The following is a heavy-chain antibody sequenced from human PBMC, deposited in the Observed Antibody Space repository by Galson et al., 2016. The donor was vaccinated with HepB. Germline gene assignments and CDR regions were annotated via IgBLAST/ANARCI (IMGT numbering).Heavy chain of an antibody. Sequence: SLRLSCAASGFTFSSYSMSWVRQAPGKGLEWVSTITYSGDNTYYADSVKGRFTISRDSSKNSLYLQMNGLRADDTAIYYCAKNSRGFPPDYWGQGTLVTVSS. D-gene: IGHD3-22*01. CDR3: AKNSRGFPPDY. CDR2: ITYSGDNT. J-gene: IGHJ4*02. CDR1: GFTFSSYS. V-gene: IGHV3-23*01.